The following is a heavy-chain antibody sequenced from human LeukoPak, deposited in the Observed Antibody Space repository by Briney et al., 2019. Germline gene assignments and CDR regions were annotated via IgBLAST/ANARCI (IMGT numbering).Heavy chain of an antibody. CDR3: AKIRGLEWLSGYYYYYYMDV. J-gene: IGHJ6*03. V-gene: IGHV3-30*15. D-gene: IGHD3-3*01. CDR1: GFIFTNYP. Sequence: GGSLRLSCAASGFIFTNYPIHWVRQTPDKGLECVAIMSIDGNTKYADSVRGRFIVSRDNSRNTLYLQMSSLRAEDTAVYYCAKIRGLEWLSGYYYYYYMDVWGKGTTVTVSS. CDR2: MSIDGNTK.